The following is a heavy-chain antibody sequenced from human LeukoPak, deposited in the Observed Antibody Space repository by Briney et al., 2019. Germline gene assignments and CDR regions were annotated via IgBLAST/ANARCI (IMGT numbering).Heavy chain of an antibody. J-gene: IGHJ4*02. D-gene: IGHD3-22*01. Sequence: PGGSLRLSCAASGFTFSSYAMSWVRQAPGKGLEWVSAISGSGGSTYYADSVKGRFTISRDNSKNTLYLQMNSLRAEDTAVYYCARGGTMIYYFDYWGQGTLVTVSS. CDR1: GFTFSSYA. V-gene: IGHV3-23*01. CDR3: ARGGTMIYYFDY. CDR2: ISGSGGST.